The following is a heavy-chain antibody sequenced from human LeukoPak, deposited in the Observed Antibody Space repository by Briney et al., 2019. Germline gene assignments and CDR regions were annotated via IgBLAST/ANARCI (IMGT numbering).Heavy chain of an antibody. D-gene: IGHD3-10*01. CDR2: IYYSGST. CDR1: GGSISSGGYY. CDR3: ARGGYYGSGGEYYFDY. J-gene: IGHJ4*02. Sequence: SQTLSLTCTVSGGSISSGGYYWSWIRQHPGKGLEWIGYIYYSGSTYYNPSLRSRVTISVDTSKNQFSLKLSSVTSADTAVYYCARGGYYGSGGEYYFDYWGQGTLVTVSS. V-gene: IGHV4-31*03.